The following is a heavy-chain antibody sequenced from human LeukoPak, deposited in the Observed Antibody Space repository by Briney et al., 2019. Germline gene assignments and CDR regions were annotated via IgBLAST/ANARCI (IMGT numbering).Heavy chain of an antibody. Sequence: GGSLRLSYAASGFTFSSYGMHWVRQAPGKGLEWVAVIWYDGSNKYYADSVKGRFTISRDNSKNTLYLQMNSLRAEDTAVYYCAREPFRPYYYYGMDVWGQGTTVTVSS. J-gene: IGHJ6*02. CDR3: AREPFRPYYYYGMDV. D-gene: IGHD6-6*01. CDR1: GFTFSSYG. CDR2: IWYDGSNK. V-gene: IGHV3-33*01.